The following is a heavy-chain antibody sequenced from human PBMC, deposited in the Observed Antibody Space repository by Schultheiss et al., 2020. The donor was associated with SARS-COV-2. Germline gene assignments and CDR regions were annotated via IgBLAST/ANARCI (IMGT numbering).Heavy chain of an antibody. V-gene: IGHV3-11*04. CDR2: ISGSGGNT. CDR3: ARVLNYYDSSGYSDY. Sequence: GGSLRLSCAASGFTFSDYYMSWIRQAPGKGLEWVSGISGSGGNTYYADSVKGRFTISRDNAKNSLYLQMNSLRAEDTAVYYCARVLNYYDSSGYSDYWGQGTLVTVSS. CDR1: GFTFSDYY. D-gene: IGHD3-22*01. J-gene: IGHJ4*02.